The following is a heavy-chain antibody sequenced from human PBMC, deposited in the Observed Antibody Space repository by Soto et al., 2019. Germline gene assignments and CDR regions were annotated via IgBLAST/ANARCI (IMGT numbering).Heavy chain of an antibody. V-gene: IGHV3-23*01. CDR2: ISGTASGT. Sequence: PWRSLRLSWGASWFTFSSLGGSWVRQAPGKGLEWVSAISGTASGTYYADSVRGRFTISRDNSKSTLYLQMNSLRAEDTAPYFCAKDHPFGHYYFDQWGRGTLVTVSS. CDR3: AKDHPFGHYYFDQ. CDR1: WFTFSSLG. J-gene: IGHJ4*02. D-gene: IGHD3-16*01.